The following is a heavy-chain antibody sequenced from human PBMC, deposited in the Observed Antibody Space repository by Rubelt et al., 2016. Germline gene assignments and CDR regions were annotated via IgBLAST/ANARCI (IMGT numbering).Heavy chain of an antibody. V-gene: IGHV3-21*01. D-gene: IGHD3-10*01. Sequence: EVQLVESGGGLVKPGESLRLSCAASGFTFTTYSMNWVRQAPGKGLEWVSSISSSGNYIYYADSVKGRFTISRDNAKNALDLQMNSLRAEDTAVYYCAREDPSGVRDLRGYGMDVWGQGTTVTVSS. J-gene: IGHJ6*02. CDR2: ISSSGNYI. CDR1: GFTFTTYS. CDR3: AREDPSGVRDLRGYGMDV.